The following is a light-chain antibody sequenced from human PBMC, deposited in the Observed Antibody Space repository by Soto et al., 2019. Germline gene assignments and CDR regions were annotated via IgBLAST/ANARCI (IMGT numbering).Light chain of an antibody. CDR2: DAS. V-gene: IGKV1-5*01. J-gene: IGKJ1*01. CDR3: QQYNSFPWT. CDR1: QSISSW. Sequence: DIQMTQSPSTLSASVGDRVTITCRASQSISSWLAWYQQKPGKAPKLLIYDASSLESGVPSRFSGSGSGTEFTHTISSLQPDDFASYYCQQYNSFPWTSGQGTKVEIK.